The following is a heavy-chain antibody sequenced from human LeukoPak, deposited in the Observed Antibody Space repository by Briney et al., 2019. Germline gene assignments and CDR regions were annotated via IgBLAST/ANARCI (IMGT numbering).Heavy chain of an antibody. J-gene: IGHJ4*02. CDR3: AREGVYSSSWYYFDY. Sequence: PSETLSLTCAVYGGSFSGYYWSWIRQPPGKGLEWIGEINHSGSTNYNPSLKSRVTISVDTSKNQFSLKLSSVTAADTAAYYCAREGVYSSSWYYFDYWGQGTLVTVSS. D-gene: IGHD6-13*01. CDR1: GGSFSGYY. V-gene: IGHV4-34*01. CDR2: INHSGST.